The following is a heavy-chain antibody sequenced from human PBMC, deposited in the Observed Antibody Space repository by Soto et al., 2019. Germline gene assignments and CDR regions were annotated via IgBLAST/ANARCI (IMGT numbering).Heavy chain of an antibody. Sequence: EVQLVESGGGLVQPGRSLRLSCAASGFTFDDYAMHWVRQAPGKGLEWVSGISWDSGTIVYVDSVKGRFTISRDNAXXXRXLQMNSLRAEDTALYYCAKDMRGGSSSSRYYYGVDVWGQGTTVTVSS. J-gene: IGHJ6*02. CDR3: AKDMRGGSSSSRYYYGVDV. CDR2: ISWDSGTI. V-gene: IGHV3-9*01. CDR1: GFTFDDYA. D-gene: IGHD6-13*01.